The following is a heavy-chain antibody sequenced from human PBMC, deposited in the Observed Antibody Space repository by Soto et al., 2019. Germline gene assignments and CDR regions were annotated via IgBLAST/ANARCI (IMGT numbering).Heavy chain of an antibody. Sequence: EVQLVESGGGLVQPGGSLRLSCAASGFAFSTYWMHWVRQAPGKGLMWVSRIKFDGSSTYYGDSVKGRFTISRDDAKNTLFLQMNALRVVDTAVYYCARGAKNVYAMDVWGQGTTVTVSS. V-gene: IGHV3-74*01. D-gene: IGHD1-1*01. CDR3: ARGAKNVYAMDV. CDR2: IKFDGSST. CDR1: GFAFSTYW. J-gene: IGHJ6*02.